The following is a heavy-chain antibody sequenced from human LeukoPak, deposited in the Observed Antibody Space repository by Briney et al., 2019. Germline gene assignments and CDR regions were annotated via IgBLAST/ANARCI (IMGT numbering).Heavy chain of an antibody. CDR1: GFTFSSYS. CDR2: ISSSSSYI. CDR3: ARDRGEYYDFWSGYYTPSSDFDY. V-gene: IGHV3-21*01. J-gene: IGHJ4*02. Sequence: GGSLRLSRAASGFTFSSYSMNWVRQAPGKGLEWVSSISSSSSYIYYADSVKGRFTISRDNSKNTLYLQMNSLRAEDTAVYYCARDRGEYYDFWSGYYTPSSDFDYWGQGTLVTVSS. D-gene: IGHD3-3*01.